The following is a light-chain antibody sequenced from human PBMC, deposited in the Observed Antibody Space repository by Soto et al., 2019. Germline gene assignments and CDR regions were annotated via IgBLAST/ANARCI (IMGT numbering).Light chain of an antibody. V-gene: IGKV3-20*01. CDR3: QQYASSQWT. CDR1: QSVGTSW. Sequence: EIVLTQSPGTLSLSPGERVTLSCRASQSVGTSWLAWYPQKPGQSPRLLIYSTSSRATGIPDRFSGSGSETDFALTISRLEPEDSAVYYCQQYASSQWTFGQGTKVEIK. CDR2: STS. J-gene: IGKJ1*01.